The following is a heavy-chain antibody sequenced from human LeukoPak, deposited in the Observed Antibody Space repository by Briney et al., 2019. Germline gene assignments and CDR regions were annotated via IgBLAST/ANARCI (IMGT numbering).Heavy chain of an antibody. CDR2: ISGSGGST. CDR1: GFTFSSYA. CDR3: AASERGSGWYYLDY. Sequence: GGSLRLSCAASGFTFSSYAMSWVRQGPGKGLEWVSAISGSGGSTYYADSVKGRFTISRDNSKNTLYLQMNSLRAEDTAVYYCAASERGSGWYYLDYWGQGTLVTVSS. J-gene: IGHJ4*02. D-gene: IGHD6-19*01. V-gene: IGHV3-23*01.